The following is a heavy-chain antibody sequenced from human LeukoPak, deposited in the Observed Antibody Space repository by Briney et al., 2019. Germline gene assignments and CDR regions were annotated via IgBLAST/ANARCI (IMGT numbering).Heavy chain of an antibody. CDR1: GYSFTDYW. Sequence: GESLKISCKGSGYSFTDYWIGWVRQMPGKGLEWMGIIYPGDSDTIYSPSFQGQGTISADRSISTAYLQWSSLEASDTAMYYCARQGTYYYGSGSYNWFDPWGQGTLVTVSS. D-gene: IGHD3-10*01. CDR3: ARQGTYYYGSGSYNWFDP. V-gene: IGHV5-51*01. CDR2: IYPGDSDT. J-gene: IGHJ5*02.